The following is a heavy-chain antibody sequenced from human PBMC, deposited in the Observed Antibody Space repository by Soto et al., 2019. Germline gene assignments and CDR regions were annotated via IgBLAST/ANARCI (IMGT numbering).Heavy chain of an antibody. CDR1: GFTFSSYA. V-gene: IGHV3-64D*06. CDR3: VKDKSPPNRGSSYYFDY. J-gene: IGHJ4*02. Sequence: GGSLRLSCSASGFTFSSYAMHWVRQAPGKGLEYVSAISSNGGSTYYADSVKGRFTISRDNSKNTLYLQMSSLRAEDTAVDYCVKDKSPPNRGSSYYFDYWGQGTMVTVSS. D-gene: IGHD6-6*01. CDR2: ISSNGGST.